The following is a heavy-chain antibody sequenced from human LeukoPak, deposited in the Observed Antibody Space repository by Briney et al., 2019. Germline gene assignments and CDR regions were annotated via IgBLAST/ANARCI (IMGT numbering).Heavy chain of an antibody. CDR3: ATDIQEGWVY. J-gene: IGHJ4*02. V-gene: IGHV3-30-3*01. CDR2: ISYDGSNK. CDR1: GFTFSSYA. Sequence: PGRSLRLSCAASGFTFSSYAMHWVRQAPGKGLEWVAVISYDGSNKYYADSVKGRFTISRDNSKNTLYLQMNSLRAEDTAVYYCATDIQEGWVYWGQGTLVTVSS. D-gene: IGHD5-18*01.